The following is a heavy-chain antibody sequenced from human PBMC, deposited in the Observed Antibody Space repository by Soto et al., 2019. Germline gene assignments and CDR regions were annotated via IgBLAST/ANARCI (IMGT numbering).Heavy chain of an antibody. CDR2: TYYRSKWYN. Sequence: PSQTLSLTCVISGDSVSTNRATWDWIRQSPSRGLEWLGRTYYRSKWYNDYAVSVQGRITINPDTSNNQLSLQLNSVTPDDTAVEDCARLIGHSWLDSWGQGTLVPVAS. CDR3: ARLIGHSWLDS. D-gene: IGHD2-8*01. J-gene: IGHJ5*01. CDR1: GDSVSTNRAT. V-gene: IGHV6-1*01.